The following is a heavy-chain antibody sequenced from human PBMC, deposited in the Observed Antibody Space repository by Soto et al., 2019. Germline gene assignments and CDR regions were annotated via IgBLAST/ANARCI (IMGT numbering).Heavy chain of an antibody. V-gene: IGHV3-33*01. CDR3: ARGRGGSYGGNSAHFDI. CDR2: IWYDGSKK. J-gene: IGHJ3*02. D-gene: IGHD4-17*01. Sequence: QVQLVESGGAVWQPGTSLRLSCEASGFTFSGFGMHGFGQAPGKGLEGGAVIWYDGSKKYYADCVKGRFTISRDNSKNALYLQMNSLRAEDTAVYYCARGRGGSYGGNSAHFDIWGQGTLVTVSS. CDR1: GFTFSGFG.